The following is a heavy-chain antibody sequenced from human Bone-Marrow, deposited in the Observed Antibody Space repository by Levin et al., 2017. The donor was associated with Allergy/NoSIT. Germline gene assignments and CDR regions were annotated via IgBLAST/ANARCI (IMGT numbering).Heavy chain of an antibody. CDR3: ARDQIWFGESRPVLDY. D-gene: IGHD3-10*01. Sequence: GESLKISCAASGFTFSSYGMHWVRQAPGKGLEWVAVIWYDGSNKYYADSVKGRFTISRDNSKNTLYLQMNSLRAEDTAVYYCARDQIWFGESRPVLDYWGQGTLVTVSS. V-gene: IGHV3-33*01. CDR1: GFTFSSYG. CDR2: IWYDGSNK. J-gene: IGHJ4*02.